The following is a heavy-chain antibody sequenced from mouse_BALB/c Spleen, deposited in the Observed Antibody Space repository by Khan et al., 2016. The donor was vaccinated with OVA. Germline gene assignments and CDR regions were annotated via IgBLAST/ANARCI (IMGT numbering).Heavy chain of an antibody. D-gene: IGHD1-1*01. CDR1: GDSITSGF. CDR3: ARSYGSWTMDY. Sequence: EVQLQESGHSLVKPSQTLSLTCSVTGDSITSGFWNWIRQFPGNKFEYMGYVTYSGNTYYNPSLKSRISITRDTSKSQYYLQLNSVTTEDTATDFCARSYGSWTMDYWGQGTSVTVSS. J-gene: IGHJ4*01. V-gene: IGHV3-8*02. CDR2: VTYSGNT.